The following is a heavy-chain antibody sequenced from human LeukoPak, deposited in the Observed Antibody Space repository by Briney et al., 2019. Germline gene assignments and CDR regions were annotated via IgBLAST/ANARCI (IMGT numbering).Heavy chain of an antibody. CDR3: SRGKDRAFDY. CDR1: GASVSGNGVA. CDR2: TYYRSKWYN. Sequence: SQTLSLTCAISGASVSGNGVAWNWIRQSPSRGLERLGRTYYRSKWYNDYAVSVKSRITISPDTSKNQFSLQLNSVTPEDTAVYYCSRGKDRAFDYWGQGTLVTVSS. V-gene: IGHV6-1*01. D-gene: IGHD4-23*01. J-gene: IGHJ4*02.